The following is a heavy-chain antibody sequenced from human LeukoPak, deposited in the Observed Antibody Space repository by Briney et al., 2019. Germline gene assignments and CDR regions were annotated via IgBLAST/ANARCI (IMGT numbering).Heavy chain of an antibody. CDR1: GFTFSSYS. J-gene: IGHJ4*02. Sequence: PGGSLRLSCAASGFTFSSYSMNWVRQAPGKGLEWVSSISSSSSYIYYADSVKGRFTISRDNAKNSLYLQMNSLRAEDTAVYYCARGQVTNGVCSTWGQGTLVTVSS. CDR2: ISSSSSYI. V-gene: IGHV3-21*01. D-gene: IGHD2-8*01. CDR3: ARGQVTNGVCST.